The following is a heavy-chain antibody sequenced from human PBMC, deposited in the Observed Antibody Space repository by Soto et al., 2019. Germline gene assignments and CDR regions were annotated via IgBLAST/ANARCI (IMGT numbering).Heavy chain of an antibody. D-gene: IGHD6-19*01. CDR3: AKDHLGGAVADSFDY. V-gene: IGHV3-23*01. Sequence: EVHLLESGGGLVQPGGSLRLSCTASGFTFNGYAMNWVRQAPGKGLEWVSAVTSGGTTTYYADCVKGRFTISRDNSRSTVFMQMNRLGVEDTAIYYCAKDHLGGAVADSFDYWGRGTLVTVSS. CDR1: GFTFNGYA. CDR2: VTSGGTTT. J-gene: IGHJ4*02.